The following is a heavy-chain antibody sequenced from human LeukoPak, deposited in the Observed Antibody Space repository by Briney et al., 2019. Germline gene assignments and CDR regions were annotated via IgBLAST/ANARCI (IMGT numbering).Heavy chain of an antibody. Sequence: PGGSLRLSCAASGFTFDDYTMHWVRHAPGKGLEWVSLITWDGGSTCYADSVKGRFTVSRDNSKNSLYLQMNSLRTEDTALYYCAKVSGRRGYSYMDVWGKGTTVTVSS. CDR3: AKVSGRRGYSYMDV. V-gene: IGHV3-43*01. D-gene: IGHD3-3*01. J-gene: IGHJ6*03. CDR2: ITWDGGST. CDR1: GFTFDDYT.